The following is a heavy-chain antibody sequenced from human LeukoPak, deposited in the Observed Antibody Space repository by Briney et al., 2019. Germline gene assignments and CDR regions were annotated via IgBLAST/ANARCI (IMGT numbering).Heavy chain of an antibody. V-gene: IGHV3-48*03. D-gene: IGHD3-22*01. CDR2: IGTIGSPI. CDR1: GFTFRSFE. J-gene: IGHJ4*02. CDR3: ASFYDSSGRDY. Sequence: RGGSLRLCCAASGFTFRSFEMNWVRQAPGKGLEWLSYIGTIGSPIYYADSVKGRFTISRDNARNSLCLQMNSLRVEDTAVYYCASFYDSSGRDYWGQGTLVTVSS.